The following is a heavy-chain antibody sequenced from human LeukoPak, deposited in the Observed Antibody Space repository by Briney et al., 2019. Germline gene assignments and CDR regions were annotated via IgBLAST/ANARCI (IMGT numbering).Heavy chain of an antibody. CDR1: GLSFTGYY. Sequence: SETLSLTCAVSGLSFTGYYWSWIRQPPGKGPEWIGEISHSGRTSYNPSLKSRVTISLDTSKNQFSLKLGFVTAADTAVYYCTKTSPGVPLDIWGQGALVTVSS. CDR2: ISHSGRT. CDR3: TKTSPGVPLDI. J-gene: IGHJ4*02. V-gene: IGHV4-34*01. D-gene: IGHD7-27*01.